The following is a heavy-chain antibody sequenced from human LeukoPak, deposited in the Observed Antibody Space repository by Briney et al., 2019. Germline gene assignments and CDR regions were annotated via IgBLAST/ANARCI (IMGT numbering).Heavy chain of an antibody. J-gene: IGHJ4*02. CDR3: AREGTTGHGINDQGLDS. V-gene: IGHV3-66*01. CDR2: IKSGGGT. D-gene: IGHD4-17*01. Sequence: PGGSLRLSCAASGFSVSTTYMSWIRQAPGKGLDWLSVIKSGGGTHYAESVKGRFTTSRDISKNTLYLQMNSLRAEDTAVYYCAREGTTGHGINDQGLDSWGQGILVTVSS. CDR1: GFSVSTTY.